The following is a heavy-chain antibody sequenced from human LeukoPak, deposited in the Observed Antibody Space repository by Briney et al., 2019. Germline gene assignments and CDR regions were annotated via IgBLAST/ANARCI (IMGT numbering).Heavy chain of an antibody. CDR3: ARGRYYYGMDV. V-gene: IGHV4-34*01. CDR2: VNHSAST. J-gene: IGHJ6*04. Sequence: SEPLPLLCAVCCLSFSGYYWRWLRQPPGKGLAWIGEVNHSASTNYNPPLKSRVTISVDTSKNQFSLKLSSVTAADTAVYYCARGRYYYGMDVWGKGTTVTVSS. CDR1: CLSFSGYY.